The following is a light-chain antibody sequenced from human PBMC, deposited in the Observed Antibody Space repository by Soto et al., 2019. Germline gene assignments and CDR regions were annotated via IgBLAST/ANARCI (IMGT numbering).Light chain of an antibody. Sequence: DIQMTQSPSTLSASVVDTVTITCRASQTIGTWLAWYQQKPAKAPKLLIYKASTLESGVPSRFSGSGSGTEFTLTISSLQADDFATYYCQQYNDLSTFGGGTKVDNK. V-gene: IGKV1-5*03. CDR1: QTIGTW. CDR2: KAS. J-gene: IGKJ4*01. CDR3: QQYNDLST.